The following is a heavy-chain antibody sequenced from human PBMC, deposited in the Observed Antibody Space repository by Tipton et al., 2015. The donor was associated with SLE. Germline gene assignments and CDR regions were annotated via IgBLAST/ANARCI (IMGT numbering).Heavy chain of an antibody. J-gene: IGHJ6*03. D-gene: IGHD6-13*01. CDR3: AESSSWPFRSMDV. V-gene: IGHV4-61*09. CDR2: INHSGTT. CDR1: GGSISSGSYY. Sequence: TLSLTCTVSGGSISSGSYYWSWIRQPAGKGLEWIGQINHSGTTNYKSSLRSRATISVDTSHNQFSLKLTSVTAADTAVYYCAESSSWPFRSMDVWGKGTTVTVSS.